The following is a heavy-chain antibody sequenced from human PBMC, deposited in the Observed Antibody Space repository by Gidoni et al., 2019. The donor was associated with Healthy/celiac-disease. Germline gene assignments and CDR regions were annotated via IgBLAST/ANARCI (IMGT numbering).Heavy chain of an antibody. CDR3: ARDRDYDFWSGYTYGMDV. CDR1: GFLFSSYC. D-gene: IGHD3-3*01. J-gene: IGHJ6*02. Sequence: QVQLVESGVGVVQPGRSLRLSCAESGFLFSSYCMHWVRQAPGQGLEWVAVICYDGSNKYYADSVKGRFTISRDNSKNTLYLQMNSLRAEDTAVYYCARDRDYDFWSGYTYGMDVWGQGTTVTVSS. V-gene: IGHV3-33*01. CDR2: ICYDGSNK.